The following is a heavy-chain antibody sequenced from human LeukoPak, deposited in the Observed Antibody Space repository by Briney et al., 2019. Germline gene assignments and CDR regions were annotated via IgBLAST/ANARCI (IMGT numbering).Heavy chain of an antibody. CDR2: IIPIFGTA. V-gene: IGHV1-69*06. CDR3: ARDCSSTSCYESFSYYAIDV. CDR1: GGTFSSYA. Sequence: ASVKVSCKASGGTFSSYAISWVRQAPGQGLEWMGGIIPIFGTANYAQKFQGRVTITADKSTSTAYMELSSLRSEDTAVYYCARDCSSTSCYESFSYYAIDVWGKGTTVTVSS. D-gene: IGHD2-2*01. J-gene: IGHJ6*04.